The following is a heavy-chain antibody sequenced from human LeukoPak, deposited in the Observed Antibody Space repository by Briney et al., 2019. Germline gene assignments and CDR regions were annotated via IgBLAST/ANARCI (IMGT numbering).Heavy chain of an antibody. J-gene: IGHJ4*02. CDR2: IYSGGST. V-gene: IGHV3-66*01. CDR1: GFSVSSNY. Sequence: GGSLRLSCTTSGFSVSSNYISWVRQAPGKGLQWVSVIYSGGSTYYADSVKGRFTISRDNSKNTLYLQMNSLRAEDTAVYYCARDLLPGIAVAGPFDYWGQGTLVTVSS. D-gene: IGHD6-19*01. CDR3: ARDLLPGIAVAGPFDY.